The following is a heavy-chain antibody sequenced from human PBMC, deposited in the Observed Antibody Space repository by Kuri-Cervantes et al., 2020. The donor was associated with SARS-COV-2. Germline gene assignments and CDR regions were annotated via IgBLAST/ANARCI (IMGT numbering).Heavy chain of an antibody. V-gene: IGHV1-2*02. Sequence: ASVKVSCKVSGYTFTDYYMHWVQQAPGQGLEWMGWINPNSGGTNYAQKFQGRVTMTRDTSISTAYMELSRLRSDDTAVYYCARGQGWGLYARHGFDYWGQGTLVTVSS. D-gene: IGHD2/OR15-2a*01. CDR1: GYTFTDYY. CDR3: ARGQGWGLYARHGFDY. J-gene: IGHJ4*02. CDR2: INPNSGGT.